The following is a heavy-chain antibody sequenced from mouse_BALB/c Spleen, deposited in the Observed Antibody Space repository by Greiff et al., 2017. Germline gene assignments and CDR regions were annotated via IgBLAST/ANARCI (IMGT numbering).Heavy chain of an antibody. Sequence: VQLQQSGTVLARPGASVKMSCKASGYTFTSYWMHWVKQRPGQGLEWIGAIYPGNSDTSYNQKFKGKAKLTAVTSTSTAYMELSSLTNEDSAVYYCTRRYGYDAPSWYFDVWGAGTTVTVSS. CDR2: IYPGNSDT. D-gene: IGHD2-2*01. CDR1: GYTFTSYW. V-gene: IGHV1-5*01. J-gene: IGHJ1*01. CDR3: TRRYGYDAPSWYFDV.